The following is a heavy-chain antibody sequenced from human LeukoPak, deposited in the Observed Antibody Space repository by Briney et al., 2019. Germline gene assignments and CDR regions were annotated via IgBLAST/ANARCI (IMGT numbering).Heavy chain of an antibody. V-gene: IGHV3-53*01. CDR2: IYGGGNI. CDR1: GFTVSSNY. CDR3: AKGGSYPIDY. D-gene: IGHD1-26*01. J-gene: IGHJ4*02. Sequence: GGSLRLSCAASGFTVSSNYMNWVRQVPGKGLEWVSVIYGGGNIYYADSVEGRFTISRDNAKNTLYLQMNSLRAEDTAVYYCAKGGSYPIDYWGQGALVTVSS.